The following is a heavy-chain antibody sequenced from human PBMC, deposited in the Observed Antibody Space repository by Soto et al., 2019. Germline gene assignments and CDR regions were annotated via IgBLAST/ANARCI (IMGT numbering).Heavy chain of an antibody. D-gene: IGHD3-22*01. CDR2: IYYSGST. Sequence: SETLSLTCTVSGGSISSGGYYWSWIRQHPGKGLEWIGYIYYSGSTYYNPSLKSRVTISVDTPKNQFSLKLSSVTAADTAVYYCARDGLGYYDSSGYYSGPDAFDIWGQGTMVTVSS. V-gene: IGHV4-31*03. J-gene: IGHJ3*02. CDR3: ARDGLGYYDSSGYYSGPDAFDI. CDR1: GGSISSGGYY.